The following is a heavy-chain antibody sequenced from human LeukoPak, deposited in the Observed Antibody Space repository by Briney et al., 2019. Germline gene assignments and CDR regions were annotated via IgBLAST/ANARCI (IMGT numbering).Heavy chain of an antibody. Sequence: PSETLSLTCTVSGGSINSYYWSWIRQPPGKGLEWIGYIYYSGSTNYNPSLKSRVALSVVTSKNQFSLKLSSVTAADTAVYYCARESMVYAILNWGQGTLVTVSS. CDR1: GGSINSYY. CDR3: ARESMVYAILN. D-gene: IGHD2-8*01. V-gene: IGHV4-59*08. CDR2: IYYSGST. J-gene: IGHJ4*02.